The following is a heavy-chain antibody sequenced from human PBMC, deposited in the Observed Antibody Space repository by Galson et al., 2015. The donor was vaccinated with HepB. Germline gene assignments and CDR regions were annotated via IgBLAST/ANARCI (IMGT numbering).Heavy chain of an antibody. Sequence: SLRLSCAASGFTFSSYSMNWVRQAPGKGLEWVSSISSSSSYMYYADSVKGRFTISRDNAKNSLYLQMNSLRAKDTAVYYCARVGGFDPWGQGTLVTVSS. J-gene: IGHJ5*02. CDR2: ISSSSSYM. V-gene: IGHV3-21*01. CDR1: GFTFSSYS. CDR3: ARVGGFDP.